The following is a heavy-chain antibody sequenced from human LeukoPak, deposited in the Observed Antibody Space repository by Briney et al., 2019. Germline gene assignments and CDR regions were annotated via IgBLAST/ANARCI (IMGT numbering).Heavy chain of an antibody. CDR3: ARVTGSIDY. CDR1: GYTFTSYD. Sequence: ASVKGSCKASGYTFTSYDINWVRQATVQGLEWMGWINLNSRNTGYAQNFQGRLTVTRDTSINTAYMELSTLRSEDTAIYYCARVTGSIDYWGQGTLVTVAS. CDR2: INLNSRNT. V-gene: IGHV1-8*01. D-gene: IGHD1-26*01. J-gene: IGHJ4*02.